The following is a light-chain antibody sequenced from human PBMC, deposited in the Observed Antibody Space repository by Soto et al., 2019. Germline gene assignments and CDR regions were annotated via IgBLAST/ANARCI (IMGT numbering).Light chain of an antibody. CDR3: QQYNKWPPQYT. CDR2: GAS. CDR1: QSISSD. Sequence: EIVMTQSPATLSVSPGERATLSCRASQSISSDLAWYQQKPGPAPRLLIYGASTRATDIPARISGSGSGTDFTLTISSLQSEDFAVYYCQQYNKWPPQYTFGQGTKLEIK. J-gene: IGKJ2*01. V-gene: IGKV3-15*01.